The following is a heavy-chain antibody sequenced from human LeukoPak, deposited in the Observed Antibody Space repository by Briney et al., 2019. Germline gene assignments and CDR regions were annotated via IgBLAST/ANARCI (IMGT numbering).Heavy chain of an antibody. CDR2: IYYSGST. CDR3: ARSYDSWSGYFS. J-gene: IGHJ5*02. CDR1: GDSIRNYY. V-gene: IGHV4-59*01. Sequence: SETLFLTCTVSGDSIRNYYCSWIRQPPGKGLEWIGYIYYSGSTNYNPSLKSRVTMSVDTSKNQFSLRLNSVTAADTAVYYCARSYDSWSGYFSWGQGTLVTVSS. D-gene: IGHD3-3*01.